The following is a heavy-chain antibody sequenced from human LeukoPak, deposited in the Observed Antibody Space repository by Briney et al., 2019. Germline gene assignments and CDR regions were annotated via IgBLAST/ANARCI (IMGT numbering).Heavy chain of an antibody. CDR2: IGGSGGST. D-gene: IGHD6-13*01. CDR3: AKEIAAAARYEYFYH. J-gene: IGHJ1*01. CDR1: GFTFSRYA. Sequence: PGGSLRLSFEASGFTFSRYAMARVRQAPGKGLEWVSGIGGSGGSTYYADSVKGRFTISRDNSKNTVYVQMNSLRAEDTAVYYCAKEIAAAARYEYFYHWGQGTLVIVSS. V-gene: IGHV3-23*01.